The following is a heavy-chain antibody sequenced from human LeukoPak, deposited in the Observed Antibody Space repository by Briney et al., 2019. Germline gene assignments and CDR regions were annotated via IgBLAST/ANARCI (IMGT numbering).Heavy chain of an antibody. D-gene: IGHD4-17*01. CDR1: GFTLSDYY. CDR2: ISSSSTYT. CDR3: AIYRTYGERDY. V-gene: IGHV3-11*06. J-gene: IGHJ4*02. Sequence: GGSLRLSCAASGFTLSDYYMSWVRQAPGKGLEWVSYISSSSTYTNYADSVKGRFTISRDNAKNSLYLQMNSLRAEDTAVYYCAIYRTYGERDYWGQGTLVTVSS.